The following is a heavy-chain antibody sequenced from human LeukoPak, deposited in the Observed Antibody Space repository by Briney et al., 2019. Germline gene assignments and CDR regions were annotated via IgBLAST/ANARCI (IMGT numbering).Heavy chain of an antibody. D-gene: IGHD6-19*01. V-gene: IGHV4-59*01. J-gene: IGHJ4*02. Sequence: PSETLSLTCTVSGGSISNYYWSWIRQPPGKGLEWIGYIYYSGSTNYNPSLKSRVTISVDTSKNQFSLRLYSVTAADTAVYYCATAEDSSGWYLGYWGQGTLVTVSS. CDR3: ATAEDSSGWYLGY. CDR2: IYYSGST. CDR1: GGSISNYY.